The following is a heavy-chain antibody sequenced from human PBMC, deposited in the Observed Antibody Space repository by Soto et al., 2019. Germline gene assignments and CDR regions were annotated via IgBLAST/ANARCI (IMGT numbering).Heavy chain of an antibody. CDR3: ARDKKTGRYSFPSGEYYYGMDV. V-gene: IGHV1-3*01. J-gene: IGHJ6*02. D-gene: IGHD1-26*01. Sequence: ASVKVSCKASGYTFTNYAMHWVRQAPGQRLEWMGWINAGNGNTKYSQKFQVRVTITRDTSASTAYMELRSLRSDDTAVYYCARDKKTGRYSFPSGEYYYGMDVWGQGTTVTLSS. CDR2: INAGNGNT. CDR1: GYTFTNYA.